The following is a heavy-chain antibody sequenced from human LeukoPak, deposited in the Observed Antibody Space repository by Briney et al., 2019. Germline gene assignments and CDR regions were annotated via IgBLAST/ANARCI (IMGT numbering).Heavy chain of an antibody. V-gene: IGHV4-34*01. CDR2: INHRGRA. CDR3: ARTMLMSSYYFDN. CDR1: GGSFSGYY. D-gene: IGHD3-10*02. J-gene: IGHJ4*02. Sequence: PSETLSLTCAVYGGSFSGYYWSWIRQSPGKGLEWIVEINHRGRASYNPSLESRVTISVDTSRNQFSLRLRSVTAADTALYYCARTMLMSSYYFDNWGLGTQIIVSS.